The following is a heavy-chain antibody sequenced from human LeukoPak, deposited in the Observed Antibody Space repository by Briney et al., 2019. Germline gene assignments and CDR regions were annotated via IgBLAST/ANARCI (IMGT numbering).Heavy chain of an antibody. J-gene: IGHJ4*02. CDR1: GGSISSGDYY. Sequence: SQTLSLTCTVSGGSISSGDYYWSWIRQPPGKGLEWIGYIYYSGSTYYNPSPKSRVTISVDTSKNQFSLKLSSVTAADTAVYYCASLHYYDSSGYYNWGQGTLVTVSS. V-gene: IGHV4-30-4*01. CDR3: ASLHYYDSSGYYN. D-gene: IGHD3-22*01. CDR2: IYYSGST.